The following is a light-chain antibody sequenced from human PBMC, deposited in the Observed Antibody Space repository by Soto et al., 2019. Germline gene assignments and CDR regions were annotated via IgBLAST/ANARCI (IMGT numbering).Light chain of an antibody. Sequence: DIQMTQSPSTLSASVGDRVTITCRASQSVTNWLAWYQQKPGKAPNLLIYDASRLQSGIPSRFSGSGSGTEFTLTISILQPDDFATYYCQQYTTYPYPFGQGTKLEIK. V-gene: IGKV1-5*01. CDR3: QQYTTYPYP. CDR1: QSVTNW. J-gene: IGKJ2*01. CDR2: DAS.